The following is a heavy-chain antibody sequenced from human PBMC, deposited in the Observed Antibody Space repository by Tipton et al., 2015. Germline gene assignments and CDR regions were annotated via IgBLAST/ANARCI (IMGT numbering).Heavy chain of an antibody. D-gene: IGHD3-22*01. V-gene: IGHV4-59*12. J-gene: IGHJ2*01. CDR3: ARDAGRYYDSSGLSWYFDL. Sequence: TLSLTCTVSGGSISNNYWGWIRQPPGKGLEYIGYIFYSGDTNYNPSLKSRVSMSVDTSKNQISLTLTSVTAADTAVYYCARDAGRYYDSSGLSWYFDLWGRGTLVTVSS. CDR1: GGSISNNY. CDR2: IFYSGDT.